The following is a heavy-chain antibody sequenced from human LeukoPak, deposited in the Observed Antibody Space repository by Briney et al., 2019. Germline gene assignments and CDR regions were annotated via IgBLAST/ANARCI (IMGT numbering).Heavy chain of an antibody. V-gene: IGHV1-69*05. CDR1: GGTLSSYA. Sequence: ASVKVSCKASGGTLSSYAISWVRQAPGQGLEWMGGIIPIFGTANYAQKFQGRVTITTDESTSTAYMELSSLRSEDTAVYYCARDRLRGNYYDSSGYYYLDYWGQGTLVTVSS. J-gene: IGHJ4*02. CDR2: IIPIFGTA. CDR3: ARDRLRGNYYDSSGYYYLDY. D-gene: IGHD3-22*01.